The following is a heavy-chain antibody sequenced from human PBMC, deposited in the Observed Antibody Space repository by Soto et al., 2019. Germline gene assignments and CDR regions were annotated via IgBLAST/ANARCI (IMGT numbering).Heavy chain of an antibody. D-gene: IGHD6-13*01. CDR3: TSPQRSSYDWKYY. V-gene: IGHV3-72*01. CDR1: GFTCSDHF. Sequence: EVQLVESGGGLVQPGGSLRLSCAASGFTCSDHFMEWVRQAPGKGLEWVGRARHKIGHYMTEYAASVKGRFIISRDESKNSLFLQMNSLEPEDTAVYYCTSPQRSSYDWKYYWGQGTLVTVSS. CDR2: ARHKIGHYMT. J-gene: IGHJ4*02.